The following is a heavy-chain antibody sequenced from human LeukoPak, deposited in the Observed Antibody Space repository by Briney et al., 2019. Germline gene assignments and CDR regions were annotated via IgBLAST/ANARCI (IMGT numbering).Heavy chain of an antibody. Sequence: GGSQRLSCTASGFTFSNYAMNWVRRAPGKGLEWVSAISGSGSNTYYADSVKDRFTISRDNSKNSLYLQMNSLRAKDTAVYYCAKSQREACCYGMDVWGQGTTVTVS. CDR3: AKSQREACCYGMDV. CDR2: ISGSGSNT. D-gene: IGHD1-26*01. CDR1: GFTFSNYA. V-gene: IGHV3-23*01. J-gene: IGHJ6*02.